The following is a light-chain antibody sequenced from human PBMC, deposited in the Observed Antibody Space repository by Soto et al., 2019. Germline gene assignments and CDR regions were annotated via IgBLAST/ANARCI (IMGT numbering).Light chain of an antibody. CDR3: QQYDNWPPYT. CDR2: GAS. J-gene: IGKJ2*01. CDR1: HSVSGN. Sequence: EIVMTQSPATLSVYPGESATLSCRASHSVSGNLAWYQHKPGQAPRLLIYGASTRAHGIPARFIGSGSGTEFTLTISSLQSEDFAVYYCQQYDNWPPYTFGQGTKLEIK. V-gene: IGKV3-15*01.